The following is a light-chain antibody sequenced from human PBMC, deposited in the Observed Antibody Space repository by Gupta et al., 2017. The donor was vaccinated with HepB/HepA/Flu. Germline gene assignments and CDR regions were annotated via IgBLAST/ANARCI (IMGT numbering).Light chain of an antibody. CDR1: QSVNSN. Sequence: EIVMTQSPVTLSVSPGERATLSCRASQSVNSNLAWYQQRPGQAPRLLIYGASTRATGIPARFSGSGSGTDFTLTISSLQSEDFAVYYCHQYYNWPRTFGQGTKVEIK. J-gene: IGKJ1*01. CDR2: GAS. V-gene: IGKV3-15*01. CDR3: HQYYNWPRT.